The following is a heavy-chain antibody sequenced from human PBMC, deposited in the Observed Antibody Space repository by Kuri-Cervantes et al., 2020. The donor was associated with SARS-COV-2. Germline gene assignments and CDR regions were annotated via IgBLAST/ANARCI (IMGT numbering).Heavy chain of an antibody. J-gene: IGHJ4*02. CDR1: GGTFSSYA. D-gene: IGHD2-21*01. V-gene: IGHV1-18*01. CDR2: ISAYNGNT. CDR3: ARAGRGDESSKTLDY. Sequence: ASVKVSCKASGGTFSSYAISWVRQAPGQGLEWMGWISAYNGNTNYAQKLQGRVTMTTDTSTSTAYMELRSLRSDDTAVYYCARAGRGDESSKTLDYWGQGTLVTVSS.